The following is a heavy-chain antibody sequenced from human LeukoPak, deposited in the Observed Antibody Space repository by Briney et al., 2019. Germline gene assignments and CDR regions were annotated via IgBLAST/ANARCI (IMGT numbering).Heavy chain of an antibody. V-gene: IGHV1-69*04. D-gene: IGHD1-1*01. CDR2: IIPILGIA. CDR3: AEGYNYFDY. J-gene: IGHJ4*02. Sequence: SVKVPCKASGGTFSSYAISWVRQAPGQGLEWMGRIIPILGIANYAQKFQGRVTITADKSTSTAYMELSSLRSEDTAVYYCAEGYNYFDYWGQGTLVTVSS. CDR1: GGTFSSYA.